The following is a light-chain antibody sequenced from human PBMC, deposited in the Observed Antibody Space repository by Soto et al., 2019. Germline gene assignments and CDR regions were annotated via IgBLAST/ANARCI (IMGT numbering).Light chain of an antibody. Sequence: QSALTQPRSVSASPGQSVTISCTGTSSNVGGYNYVSWYQQNPGKAPKLMIYDASKRPPGVPDRFSGSKSGNAAFLTISGLQVEDEADYYCCSYAASYTLLFGGGTKLPS. J-gene: IGLJ3*02. CDR3: CSYAASYTLL. CDR2: DAS. V-gene: IGLV2-11*01. CDR1: SSNVGGYNY.